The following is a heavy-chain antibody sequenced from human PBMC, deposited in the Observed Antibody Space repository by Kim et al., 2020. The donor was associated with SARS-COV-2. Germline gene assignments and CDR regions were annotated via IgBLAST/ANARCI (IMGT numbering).Heavy chain of an antibody. CDR2: IYSGGST. J-gene: IGHJ6*02. CDR1: GFTVSSNY. Sequence: GGSLRLSCAASGFTVSSNYMSWVRQAPGKGLEWVSVIYSGGSTYYADSVKGRFTISRDNSKNTLYLQMNSLRAEDTAVYYCARGDSSGSYGMDVWGQGTTVTVSS. V-gene: IGHV3-53*01. D-gene: IGHD6-19*01. CDR3: ARGDSSGSYGMDV.